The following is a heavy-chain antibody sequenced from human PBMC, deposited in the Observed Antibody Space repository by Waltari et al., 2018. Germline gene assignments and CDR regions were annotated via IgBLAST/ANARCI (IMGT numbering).Heavy chain of an antibody. Sequence: EVQLVESGGGLVQPGGSLRLSCSASGFTVSSDYMRWVSQAPGKGLEWVSVIYSGGSTYYADSVKGRFTISRDNSKNTLYLQMNSLRAEDTAVYYCARVATWDYYGMDVWGQGTTVTVSS. CDR2: IYSGGST. CDR3: ARVATWDYYGMDV. J-gene: IGHJ6*02. D-gene: IGHD5-12*01. V-gene: IGHV3-66*01. CDR1: GFTVSSDY.